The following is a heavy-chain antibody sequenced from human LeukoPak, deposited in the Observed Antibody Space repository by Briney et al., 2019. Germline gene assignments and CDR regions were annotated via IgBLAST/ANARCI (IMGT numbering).Heavy chain of an antibody. CDR3: ANRYYYGSGSYYNPFDY. D-gene: IGHD3-10*01. Sequence: GGSLRLSCAASGFTFSSYAMSWVRQAPGKGLEWVSAISGSGGSTYYADSVKGRFTISRDNSKNTLYLQMNSLKAEDTAVYYCANRYYYGSGSYYNPFDYWGQGTLVTVSS. CDR1: GFTFSSYA. V-gene: IGHV3-23*01. CDR2: ISGSGGST. J-gene: IGHJ4*02.